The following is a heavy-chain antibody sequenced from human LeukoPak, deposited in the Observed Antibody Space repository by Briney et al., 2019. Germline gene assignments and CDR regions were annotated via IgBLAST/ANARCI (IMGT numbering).Heavy chain of an antibody. D-gene: IGHD6-13*01. CDR3: ARRTSRFIAAAGGYYFDY. CDR2: INHSGST. CDR1: GGSFSGYY. V-gene: IGHV4-34*01. Sequence: SETLSLTCAVHGGSFSGYYWSWIRQPPGKGLEWIGEINHSGSTNYNPSLKSRVTISVDTSKNQFSLKLSSVTAADTAVYYCARRTSRFIAAAGGYYFDYWGQGTLVTVSS. J-gene: IGHJ4*02.